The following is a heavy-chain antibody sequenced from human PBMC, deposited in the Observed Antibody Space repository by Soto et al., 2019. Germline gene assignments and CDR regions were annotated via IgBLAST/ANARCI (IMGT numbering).Heavy chain of an antibody. J-gene: IGHJ6*02. V-gene: IGHV4-4*02. CDR1: GGSISSSNC. Sequence: SETLSLTCAVSGGSISSSNCWSWVRQPPGKGLEWIGEIYHSGSTNYNPSLKSRVTISVDKSKNQFSLKLSSVTAADTAVYYCAGSGYYHNSGMDVWGQGTTVPSP. D-gene: IGHD3-22*01. CDR2: IYHSGST. CDR3: AGSGYYHNSGMDV.